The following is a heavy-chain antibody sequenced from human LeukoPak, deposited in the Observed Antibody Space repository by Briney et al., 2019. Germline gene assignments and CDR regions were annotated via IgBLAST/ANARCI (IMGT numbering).Heavy chain of an antibody. V-gene: IGHV3-23*01. CDR2: ISGSGGST. J-gene: IGHJ5*02. CDR3: AKGFGWFDP. D-gene: IGHD3-3*01. CDR1: GFTFSSYD. Sequence: GGSLRLSCAASGFTFSSYDMTWVRQVVGKGLEWVSTISGSGGSTYYADSVKGRFTISRDNPKNTLYVQMSSLRADDTAVYYCAKGFGWFDPWGQGTLVTVSS.